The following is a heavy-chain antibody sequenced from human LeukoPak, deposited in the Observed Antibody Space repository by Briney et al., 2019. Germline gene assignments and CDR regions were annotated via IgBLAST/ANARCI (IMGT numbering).Heavy chain of an antibody. Sequence: PGGSLRLSCAASGFTFSTCAMSWVRQAPGKGLEWVAGIASSLGATYYADSVKGRFRISRDNSKSTLNLQMNRLRTEDTAIYYCAKRPPPSDRGDFSYHFDFWGQGTLVTVSS. CDR3: AKRPPPSDRGDFSYHFDF. V-gene: IGHV3-23*01. J-gene: IGHJ4*02. D-gene: IGHD4-17*01. CDR1: GFTFSTCA. CDR2: IASSLGAT.